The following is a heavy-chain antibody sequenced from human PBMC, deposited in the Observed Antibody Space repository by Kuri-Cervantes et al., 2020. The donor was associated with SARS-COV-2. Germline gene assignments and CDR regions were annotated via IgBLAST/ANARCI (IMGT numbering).Heavy chain of an antibody. Sequence: GGSLRLSCAASGFTFSSYAMHWVRQAPGKGLEWVAVISYDGSNKYYADSVKGRFTISRDNSKNTPYLQMNSLRAEDTAVYYCARDNYYGSGSYYSRGAFDIWGQGTMVTVSS. CDR3: ARDNYYGSGSYYSRGAFDI. CDR1: GFTFSSYA. D-gene: IGHD3-10*01. V-gene: IGHV3-30-3*01. CDR2: ISYDGSNK. J-gene: IGHJ3*02.